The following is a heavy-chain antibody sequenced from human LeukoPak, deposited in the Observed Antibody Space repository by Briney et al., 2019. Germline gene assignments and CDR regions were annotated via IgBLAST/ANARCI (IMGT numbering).Heavy chain of an antibody. CDR2: IYYSGST. V-gene: IGHV4-39*07. CDR1: GGSISSSSYY. J-gene: IGHJ3*02. D-gene: IGHD3-16*01. CDR3: ARIHKIMITFGGVADAFDI. Sequence: SETLSLTCTVSGGSISSSSYYWGWIRQPPGKGLEWIGSIYYSGSTYYNPSLKSRVTISVDTSKNQFSLKLSSVTAADTAVYYCARIHKIMITFGGVADAFDIWGQGTMVTVSS.